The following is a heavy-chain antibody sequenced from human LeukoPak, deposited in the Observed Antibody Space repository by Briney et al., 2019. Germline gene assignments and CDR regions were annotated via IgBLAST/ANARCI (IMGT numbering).Heavy chain of an antibody. CDR3: ARNYYGSGLSWFDP. V-gene: IGHV1-24*01. CDR1: GYTLTELS. J-gene: IGHJ5*02. Sequence: GASVKVSCKVSGYTLTELSMHWVRQAPGKGLEWMGGFDPEDGETIYAQKFQGRVTMTTDTSTSTAYMELRSLRSDDTAVYYCARNYYGSGLSWFDPWGQGTLVTVSS. CDR2: FDPEDGET. D-gene: IGHD3-10*01.